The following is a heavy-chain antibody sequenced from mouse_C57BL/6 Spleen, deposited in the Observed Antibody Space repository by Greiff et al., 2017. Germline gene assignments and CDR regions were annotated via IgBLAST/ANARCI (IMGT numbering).Heavy chain of an antibody. J-gene: IGHJ3*01. CDR2: INPSDSYT. CDR3: ARPLITTVVAPGAY. CDR1: GYTFTSYW. V-gene: IGHV1-50*01. Sequence: QVQLQQPGAELVKPGASVKLSCKASGYTFTSYWMQWVKQRPGQGLEWIGEINPSDSYTNYNQKFKGKATLTVDTSSSTAYMQLSSLTSEDSAVYYCARPLITTVVAPGAYWGQGTLVTVSA. D-gene: IGHD1-1*01.